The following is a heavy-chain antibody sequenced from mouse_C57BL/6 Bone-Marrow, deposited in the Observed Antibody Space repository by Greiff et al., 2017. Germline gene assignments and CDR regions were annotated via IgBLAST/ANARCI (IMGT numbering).Heavy chain of an antibody. Sequence: QVQLQQSGAELVKPGSSVKISCKASGYAFTTYWMNWVKQRPGQGLEWIGNIYPADGDTHYNGKFKGKATLTADKSSSTAYMQLSSLTSEDSAVYFCARVCDYCDYWGQGTTLTVSS. CDR1: GYAFTTYW. CDR3: ARVCDYCDY. CDR2: IYPADGDT. J-gene: IGHJ2*01. V-gene: IGHV1-80*01.